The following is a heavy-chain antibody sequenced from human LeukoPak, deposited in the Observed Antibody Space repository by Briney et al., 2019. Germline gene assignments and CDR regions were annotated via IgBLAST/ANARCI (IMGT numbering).Heavy chain of an antibody. J-gene: IGHJ6*04. CDR2: IKSDGRSI. CDR3: ARVRLRPEDYYYYGMDV. V-gene: IGHV3-74*01. CDR1: GFTFSSYW. Sequence: GGSLRLSCAASGFTFSSYWMHWVRQAPGKGLVWVSRIKSDGRSISYADSVKGRFTISRDNAKNTLYLKMNSLRVEDTAVYYCARVRLRPEDYYYYGMDVWGKGTTVTVSS.